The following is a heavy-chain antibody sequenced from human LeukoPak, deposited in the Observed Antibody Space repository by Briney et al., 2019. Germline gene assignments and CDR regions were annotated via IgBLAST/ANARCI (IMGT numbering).Heavy chain of an antibody. CDR1: GYTFTGYY. J-gene: IGHJ4*02. V-gene: IGHV1-2*06. CDR2: INPNSGGT. D-gene: IGHD3-3*01. Sequence: GASVKVSCKASGYTFTGYYMHWVRQAPGQGVEWMGRINPNSGGTNYAQKFQGRVTMTTDTSISTAYMELSRLRSDDTAVYYCARAGLILRFLEPRASAFDYWGQGTLVTVSS. CDR3: ARAGLILRFLEPRASAFDY.